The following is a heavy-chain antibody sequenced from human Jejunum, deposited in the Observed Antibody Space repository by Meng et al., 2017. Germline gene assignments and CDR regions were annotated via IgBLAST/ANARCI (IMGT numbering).Heavy chain of an antibody. J-gene: IGHJ6*01. V-gene: IGHV3-48*03. CDR2: ISNGGSKI. Sequence: GESLKISCAASGFTFSNYAMSWVRQAPGKGLEWVSYISNGGSKIYYTDSVKGRFTISRDDAKNSLYLQMNSLRAEDTAVYYCARDGHHYYGLDVWGQGTTVTGSS. CDR1: GFTFSNYA. CDR3: ARDGHHYYGLDV.